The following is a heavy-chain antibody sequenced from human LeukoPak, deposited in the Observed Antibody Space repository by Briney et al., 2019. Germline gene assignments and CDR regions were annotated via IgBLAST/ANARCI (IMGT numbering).Heavy chain of an antibody. J-gene: IGHJ4*02. CDR1: GGSFSDYY. CDR3: ARVKIPDYFDY. D-gene: IGHD2-21*01. Sequence: PSETLSLICAVYGGSFSDYYWNWIRQSPGKGLEWIGEINHSGSTRYNPSLTGRVTISVDTSKNQFSLKLSSVTAADTAVYYCARVKIPDYFDYWGQGTLVTVSS. V-gene: IGHV4-34*09. CDR2: INHSGST.